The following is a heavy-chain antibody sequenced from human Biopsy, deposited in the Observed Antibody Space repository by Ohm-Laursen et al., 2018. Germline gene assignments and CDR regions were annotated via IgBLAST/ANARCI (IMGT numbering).Heavy chain of an antibody. J-gene: IGHJ6*02. CDR2: INSSGSTK. V-gene: IGHV3-11*04. Sequence: SLRLSCAASGFPVSDYYMSWIRQAPGRGLEWVSDINSSGSTKYHAESVKGRFTISRDNAKNSLYLQMNSLRAEDTAVYYCARSRGSSGIATIYYYGMDVWGQGTTVTVSS. D-gene: IGHD3-10*01. CDR1: GFPVSDYY. CDR3: ARSRGSSGIATIYYYGMDV.